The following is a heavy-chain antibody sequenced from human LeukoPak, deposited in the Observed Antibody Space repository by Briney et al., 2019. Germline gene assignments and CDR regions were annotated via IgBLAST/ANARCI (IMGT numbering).Heavy chain of an antibody. CDR2: IKKDGSDK. V-gene: IGHV3-7*01. J-gene: IGHJ4*02. CDR1: GFTFSSYW. CDR3: ARAGPSSSWHQFDY. D-gene: IGHD6-13*01. Sequence: PGGSLRLSCAASGFTFSSYWMSWVRQAPGKGLEWVANIKKDGSDKYYVDSVKGRFTISRDNAKTSLYLQMSSLRAEDTAVYYCARAGPSSSWHQFDYWGQGTLVTVSS.